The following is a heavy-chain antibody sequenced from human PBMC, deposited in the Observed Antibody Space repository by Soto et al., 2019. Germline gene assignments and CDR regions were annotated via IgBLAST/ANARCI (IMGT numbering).Heavy chain of an antibody. Sequence: QVQLVESGGGVVQPGRSLRLSCAASGFTFSSYGMHWVRQAPGKGLEWVAVIWYDGSNKYYADSVKGRFTSSRDKSKDTLYLQMNSLRAEDTAVYYCSRDYDSSGYPRYYFDYWGQGTLVTVSS. J-gene: IGHJ4*02. CDR1: GFTFSSYG. CDR3: SRDYDSSGYPRYYFDY. V-gene: IGHV3-33*01. D-gene: IGHD3-22*01. CDR2: IWYDGSNK.